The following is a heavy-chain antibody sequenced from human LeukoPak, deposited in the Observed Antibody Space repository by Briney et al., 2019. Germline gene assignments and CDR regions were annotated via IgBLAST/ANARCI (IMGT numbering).Heavy chain of an antibody. D-gene: IGHD5-18*01. Sequence: GGSLRLSCAASGFTFSSYSMNWVRQAPGKGPEWVSSISSSSSYIYYADSVKGRLTISRDNAKNSLYLQMNSLRAEDTAVYYCARDPRYSYGFGYWGQGTLVTVSS. CDR2: ISSSSSYI. V-gene: IGHV3-21*01. J-gene: IGHJ4*02. CDR3: ARDPRYSYGFGY. CDR1: GFTFSSYS.